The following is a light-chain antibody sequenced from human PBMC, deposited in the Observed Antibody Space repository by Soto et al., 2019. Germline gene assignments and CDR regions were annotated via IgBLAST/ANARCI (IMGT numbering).Light chain of an antibody. CDR1: NIGYKT. V-gene: IGLV3-21*02. CDR3: QVWDSGSDL. Sequence: SYELTQPPSVSVAPGQTATFLYGGDNIGYKTVHWYQQRPGQAPVLVVYDDSDRPSGIPERFSGSNSGNTATLTINRVEAGDEADYYCQVWDSGSDLFGGGTQLTVL. CDR2: DDS. J-gene: IGLJ7*01.